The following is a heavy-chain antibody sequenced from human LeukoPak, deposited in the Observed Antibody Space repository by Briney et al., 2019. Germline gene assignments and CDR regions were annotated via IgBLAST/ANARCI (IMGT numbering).Heavy chain of an antibody. D-gene: IGHD2-2*01. Sequence: SETLSLTCTVSGGSISSSNYYWGWIRQPPGKGLEWIGSIYYSGSTYYNPSLKSRVTISVDTSKNQFSLKLSSVTAADTAVYYCARHSSSTSPDWYWGQGTLVTVSS. V-gene: IGHV4-39*01. CDR1: GGSISSSNYY. J-gene: IGHJ4*02. CDR3: ARHSSSTSPDWY. CDR2: IYYSGST.